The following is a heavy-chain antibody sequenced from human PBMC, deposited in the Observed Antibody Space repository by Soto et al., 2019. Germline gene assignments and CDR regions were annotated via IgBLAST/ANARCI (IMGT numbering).Heavy chain of an antibody. J-gene: IGHJ6*02. CDR2: ISGSGGST. CDR1: GFTFSSYA. D-gene: IGHD2-2*01. V-gene: IGHV3-23*01. Sequence: EVQLLESGGGLVQPGGSLRLSCAASGFTFSSYAMSWVRQAPGKGLEWVSAISGSGGSTYYADSVKGRFTISRDNSKNTLYLQMNSLRAEDTAVYYCAKVTSDIAVVPAAKDYYYYYGMDVWGQGTTVTVSS. CDR3: AKVTSDIAVVPAAKDYYYYYGMDV.